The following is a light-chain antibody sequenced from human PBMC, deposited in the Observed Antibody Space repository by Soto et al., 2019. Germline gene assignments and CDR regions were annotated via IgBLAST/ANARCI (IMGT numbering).Light chain of an antibody. CDR2: DVS. CDR3: CSYAGSYTFV. V-gene: IGLV2-11*01. CDR1: SNDVGGYNY. Sequence: QSALTQPRSVSGSPGQSVTISCTGTSNDVGGYNYVSWYQQHPGKAPKLMIYDVSKRPSGVPDRFFGSKSGNTASLTISGLQAEDEADYYCCSYAGSYTFVFGTGTKLTVL. J-gene: IGLJ1*01.